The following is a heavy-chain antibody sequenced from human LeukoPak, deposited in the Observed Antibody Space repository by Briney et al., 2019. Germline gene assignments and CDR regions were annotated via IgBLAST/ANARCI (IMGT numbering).Heavy chain of an antibody. J-gene: IGHJ4*02. CDR2: IYSGGNT. D-gene: IGHD1-1*01. CDR3: ARLVATTGRLYFDY. V-gene: IGHV3-53*01. CDR1: GFIFSSNY. Sequence: GGSLRLSCAASGFIFSSNYMGWVRQAPGKGLEYVSVIYSGGNTYYGGSVKGRFTISRDNSKNTIYLQMNSLRAEDTAVFYCARLVATTGRLYFDYWGQGNLVTVSS.